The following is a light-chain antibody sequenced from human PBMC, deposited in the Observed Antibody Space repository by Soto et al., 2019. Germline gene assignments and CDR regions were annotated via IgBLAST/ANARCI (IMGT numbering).Light chain of an antibody. CDR1: QGLSTY. V-gene: IGKV1-12*02. CDR3: LSGHSRP. CDR2: AAS. Sequence: DIQMTQSPSSVSASVGDRVTIXCRASQGLSTYLAWYQQKPGKAXKLLIYAASNLQSGVPSRFSGSGSGTDFTLTISSLQPEDFATYYCLSGHSRPFGGGTKVDIK. J-gene: IGKJ4*01.